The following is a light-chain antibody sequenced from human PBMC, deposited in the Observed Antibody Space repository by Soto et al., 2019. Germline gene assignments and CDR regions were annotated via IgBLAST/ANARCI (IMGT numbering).Light chain of an antibody. CDR2: EVN. CDR3: CSFTTSSTWL. J-gene: IGLJ3*02. Sequence: QSVLTQPASVSGSPGQSITISCSETSCGIGTYNYVSWYQLHPGKVPKLIIYEVNNRPSGISPRFSGSKSGKTASLTISGLQAEDEADYYCCSFTTSSTWLFGGGTKLTVL. V-gene: IGLV2-23*02. CDR1: SCGIGTYNY.